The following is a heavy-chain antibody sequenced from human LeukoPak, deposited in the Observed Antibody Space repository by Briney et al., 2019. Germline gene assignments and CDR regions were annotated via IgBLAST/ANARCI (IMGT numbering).Heavy chain of an antibody. J-gene: IGHJ6*03. CDR1: GFTFSSYA. V-gene: IGHV3-23*01. Sequence: QAGGSLRLSCAASGFTFSSYAMSWVRQAPGKGLEWVSAISGSGGSTYYADSVKGRFTISRDNSKNTLYLQMNSLRAEDTAVYYCAKVSGHSSGWFMRSRYYYYMDVWGKGTTVTVSS. CDR3: AKVSGHSSGWFMRSRYYYYMDV. D-gene: IGHD6-19*01. CDR2: ISGSGGST.